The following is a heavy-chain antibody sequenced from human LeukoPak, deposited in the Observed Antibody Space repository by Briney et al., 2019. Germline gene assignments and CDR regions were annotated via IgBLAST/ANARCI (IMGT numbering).Heavy chain of an antibody. CDR1: GFTFSSYG. J-gene: IGHJ4*02. CDR2: ISYDGSNK. Sequence: GGSLRLSCAASGFTFSSYGMHWVRQALGKGLEWVAVISYDGSNKYYADSVKGRFTISRDNSKRTVYLQMNSLRPEDTAVYYCARGDGEEVPETRLLGFWGQGTLVTVSS. D-gene: IGHD2-2*01. CDR3: ARGDGEEVPETRLLGF. V-gene: IGHV3-30*03.